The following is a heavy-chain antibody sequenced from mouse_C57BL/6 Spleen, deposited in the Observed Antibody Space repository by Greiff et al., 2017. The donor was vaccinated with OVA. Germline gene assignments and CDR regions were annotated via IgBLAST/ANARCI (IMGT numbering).Heavy chain of an antibody. D-gene: IGHD2-4*01. CDR3: AREDDYDRGAWFAY. Sequence: VQLQQSGAELVRPGTSVKVSCKASGYAFTNYLIEWVKQRPGQGLEWIGVINPGSGGTNYNEKFKGKATLTADKSSSTAYMQLSSLTSEDSAVYFCAREDDYDRGAWFAYWGQGTQVTVSA. CDR1: GYAFTNYL. J-gene: IGHJ3*01. V-gene: IGHV1-54*01. CDR2: INPGSGGT.